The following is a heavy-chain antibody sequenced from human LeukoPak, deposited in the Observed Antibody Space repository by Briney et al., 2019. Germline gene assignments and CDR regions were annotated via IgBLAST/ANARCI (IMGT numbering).Heavy chain of an antibody. CDR1: GFTFSSYG. CDR2: ISYDGSNK. CDR3: AKDTGALYSSSWYPNSLGWFDP. D-gene: IGHD6-13*01. Sequence: PGGSLRLSCAASGFTFSSYGMHWVRQIPGKGLEWVAVISYDGSNKYYADSVKGRFTISRDNSKNTLYLQMNSLRAEDTAVYYCAKDTGALYSSSWYPNSLGWFDPWGQGTLVTVSS. V-gene: IGHV3-30*18. J-gene: IGHJ5*02.